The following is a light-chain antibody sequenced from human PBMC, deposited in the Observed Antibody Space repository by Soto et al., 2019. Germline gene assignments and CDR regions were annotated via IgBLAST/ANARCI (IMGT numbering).Light chain of an antibody. J-gene: IGKJ1*01. CDR2: GAS. Sequence: EIVMTQSPATLSVSPGERATLSCRASQSVSSNLAWYQQNPGQAPTLLIYGASTRATGIPAMFSGSGSGTEFTLTISSLQPDDFATYYCQQYNSYWTFGQGTKVDIK. CDR3: QQYNSYWT. CDR1: QSVSSN. V-gene: IGKV3-15*01.